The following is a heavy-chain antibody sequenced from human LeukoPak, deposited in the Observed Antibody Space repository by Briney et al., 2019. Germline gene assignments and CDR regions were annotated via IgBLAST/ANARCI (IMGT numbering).Heavy chain of an antibody. CDR3: ARGYSSSAQDY. V-gene: IGHV1-69*05. CDR1: GYTFTRDA. J-gene: IGHJ4*02. Sequence: GASVKVSCKASGYTFTRDAMNWVRQAPGQGFEWMGGIIPIFGTANYAQKFQGRVTITTDESTSTAYMELSSLRSEDTAVYYCARGYSSSAQDYWGQGTLVTVSS. CDR2: IIPIFGTA. D-gene: IGHD6-6*01.